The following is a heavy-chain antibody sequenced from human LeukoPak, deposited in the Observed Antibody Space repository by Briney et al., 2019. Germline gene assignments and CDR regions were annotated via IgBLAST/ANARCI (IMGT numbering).Heavy chain of an antibody. Sequence: GGSLRLSCAASGFTFSTYVMHWVRQAPGKGLEWVALISSDENNKYHADSVRGRFTISRDNSKNTLFLQINSLRPEDTAVYYCASKWFCGGDCYYQIDFWGQGTLVTVSS. V-gene: IGHV3-30*03. CDR1: GFTFSTYV. CDR3: ASKWFCGGDCYYQIDF. J-gene: IGHJ4*02. CDR2: ISSDENNK. D-gene: IGHD2-21*02.